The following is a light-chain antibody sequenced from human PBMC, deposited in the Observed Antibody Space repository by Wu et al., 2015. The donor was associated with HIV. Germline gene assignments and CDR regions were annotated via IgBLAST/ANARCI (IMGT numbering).Light chain of an antibody. J-gene: IGKJ2*01. CDR3: QQFHNYPLT. Sequence: AIQLTQSPSSLSASVGDSVTITCRASQGIGNDLAWYQHRPGKSPRLLIYDASELQSGVPSRFSGGGSGADFTLTISSLQPEDFATYYCQQFHNYPLTFGPGTKVDIK. V-gene: IGKV1D-13*01. CDR1: QGIGND. CDR2: DAS.